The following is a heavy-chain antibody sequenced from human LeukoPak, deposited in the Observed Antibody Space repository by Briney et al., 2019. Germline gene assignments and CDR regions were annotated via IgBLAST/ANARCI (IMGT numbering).Heavy chain of an antibody. CDR2: ISYDGSNK. Sequence: GGSLRLSCAASGFTFSSYAMHWVRQAPGKGLEWVAVISYDGSNKYYADSVKGRFTISRDNAKNSLYLQMNSLRAEDTAVYYRARDDGYDYSSGPYYFDYWGQGTLVTVSS. V-gene: IGHV3-30*04. CDR1: GFTFSSYA. CDR3: ARDDGYDYSSGPYYFDY. D-gene: IGHD3-22*01. J-gene: IGHJ4*02.